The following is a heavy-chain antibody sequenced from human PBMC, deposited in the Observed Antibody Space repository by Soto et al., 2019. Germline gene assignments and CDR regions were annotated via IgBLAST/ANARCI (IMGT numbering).Heavy chain of an antibody. V-gene: IGHV3-23*01. CDR3: ASPSSSRENWYFDL. CDR2: ISGSGGST. D-gene: IGHD6-13*01. Sequence: GESLKISCAASGFTFSSYAMSWVRQAPGKGLEWVSAISGSGGSTYYADSVKGRFTISRDNSKNTLYLQMNSLRAEDTAVYYCASPSSSRENWYFDLWGRGTLVTVSS. CDR1: GFTFSSYA. J-gene: IGHJ2*01.